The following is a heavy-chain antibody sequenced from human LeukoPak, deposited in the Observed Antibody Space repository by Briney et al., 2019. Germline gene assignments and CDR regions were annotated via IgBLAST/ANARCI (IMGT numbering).Heavy chain of an antibody. CDR2: ISGSGGST. CDR3: ARGVVGPNYYYYYGMDV. V-gene: IGHV3-23*01. Sequence: PGGSLRLSCAASGFTFSSYAMSWVRQAPGKGLEWVSAISGSGGSTYYADSVKGRFTISRDNSKNTLYLQMNSLRAEDTAVYYCARGVVGPNYYYYYGMDVWGQGTTVTVSS. J-gene: IGHJ6*02. D-gene: IGHD2-21*01. CDR1: GFTFSSYA.